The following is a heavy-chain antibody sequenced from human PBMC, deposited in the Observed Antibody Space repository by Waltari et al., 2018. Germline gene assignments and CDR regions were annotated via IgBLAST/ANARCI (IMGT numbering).Heavy chain of an antibody. V-gene: IGHV3-23*01. CDR3: ASHRRDGYNPPDY. CDR1: GFTFSSYA. CDR2: ISGSGGST. D-gene: IGHD5-12*01. Sequence: EVQLLESGGGLVQPGGSLRLSCAASGFTFSSYAMSWVRQAPGKGLEWVSAISGSGGSTYYADSVKGRFTISRDNSKNTLYLQMNSLRAEDTAVYYCASHRRDGYNPPDYWGQGTLVTVSS. J-gene: IGHJ4*02.